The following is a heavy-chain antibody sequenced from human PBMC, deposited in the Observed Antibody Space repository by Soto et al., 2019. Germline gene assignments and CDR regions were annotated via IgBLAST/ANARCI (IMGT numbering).Heavy chain of an antibody. CDR3: AKERVAAAGTHYYYYGMDV. CDR2: ISGDGGST. D-gene: IGHD6-13*01. Sequence: GSLRLSCAASGFTFDDYAMHWVRQAPGKGLEWVSLISGDGGSTYYADSVKGRFTISRDNSKNSLYLQMNSLRTEDTALYYCAKERVAAAGTHYYYYGMDVWGQGTTVTVSS. V-gene: IGHV3-43*02. CDR1: GFTFDDYA. J-gene: IGHJ6*02.